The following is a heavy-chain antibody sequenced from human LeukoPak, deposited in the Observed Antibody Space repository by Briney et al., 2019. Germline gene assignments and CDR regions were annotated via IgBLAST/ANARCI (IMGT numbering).Heavy chain of an antibody. D-gene: IGHD1-14*01. CDR3: ARAHPTGYFDY. J-gene: IGHJ4*02. V-gene: IGHV3-53*01. CDR2: IHDGGIT. CDR1: GFTVISNY. Sequence: GGSLRLSCAASGFTVISNYMSWVRQAPGKGLECVSVIHDGGITYYADSVKGRFTISRDNSKNTVYLQMNSLRAGDTAVYYCARAHPTGYFDYWGQGTLVTVSS.